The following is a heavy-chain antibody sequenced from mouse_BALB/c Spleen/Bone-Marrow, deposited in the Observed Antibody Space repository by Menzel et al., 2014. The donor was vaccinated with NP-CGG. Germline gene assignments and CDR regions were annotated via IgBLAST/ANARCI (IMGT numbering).Heavy chain of an antibody. CDR2: IDPFNGVT. CDR3: ARRVITTGPGFAY. J-gene: IGHJ3*01. V-gene: IGHV1-31*01. Sequence: EVQLQQSGPELMKPGASVKISCKASGYSFTSYYIHWVKQNHGKSPEWIGYIDPFNGVTIYNQKFKGKATLTADKSSSTAYMHLSSLTSEDSAVYYCARRVITTGPGFAYWGQGTLVTVSA. D-gene: IGHD2-4*01. CDR1: GYSFTSYY.